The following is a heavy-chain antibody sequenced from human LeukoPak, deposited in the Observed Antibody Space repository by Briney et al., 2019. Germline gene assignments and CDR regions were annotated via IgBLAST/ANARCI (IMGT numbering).Heavy chain of an antibody. Sequence: ASVKVSCKASGGTFSSYAISWVRQAPGLGLEWMGRIIPILGIANYAQKFQGRVTITADKSTSTAYMELSSLRSEDTAVYYCARDMYQLPTYYYYYGMDVWGQGTTVTVSS. D-gene: IGHD2-2*01. V-gene: IGHV1-69*04. CDR1: GGTFSSYA. CDR2: IIPILGIA. J-gene: IGHJ6*02. CDR3: ARDMYQLPTYYYYYGMDV.